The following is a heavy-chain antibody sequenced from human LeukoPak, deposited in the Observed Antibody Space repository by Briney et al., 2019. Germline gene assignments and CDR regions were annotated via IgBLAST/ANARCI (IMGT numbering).Heavy chain of an antibody. CDR2: IYYGGST. Sequence: PSETLSLTCTVSGGSISSYYWSWIRQPPGKGLEWIGYIYYGGSTNYNPSLKSRVTISVDTSKNQFSLKLSSVTAADTAVYYCARGTYYYGSGSYYYYYYYYMDVWGKGTTVTVSS. D-gene: IGHD3-10*01. J-gene: IGHJ6*03. CDR1: GGSISSYY. CDR3: ARGTYYYGSGSYYYYYYYYMDV. V-gene: IGHV4-59*01.